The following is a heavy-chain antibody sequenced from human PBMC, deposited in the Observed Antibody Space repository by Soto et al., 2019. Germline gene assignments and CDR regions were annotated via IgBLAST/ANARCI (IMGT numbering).Heavy chain of an antibody. D-gene: IGHD5-12*01. Sequence: XSVKVSCKSSAYTFAGYYIHLVRQAPGQGLEWMGWINPNNGDTNYARKFQGRVTMTRDTSTSTAYMELSSLTFDDTAVYYCARHSGYDYVFDYWGQGTLVTVSS. CDR2: INPNNGDT. J-gene: IGHJ4*02. CDR1: AYTFAGYY. V-gene: IGHV1-2*02. CDR3: ARHSGYDYVFDY.